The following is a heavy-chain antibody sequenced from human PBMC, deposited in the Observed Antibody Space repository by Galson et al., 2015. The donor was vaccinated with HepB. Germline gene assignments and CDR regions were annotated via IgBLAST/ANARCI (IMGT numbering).Heavy chain of an antibody. CDR1: GFTFSSYS. D-gene: IGHD1-26*01. V-gene: IGHV3-21*01. J-gene: IGHJ3*02. CDR2: ISSSSSYI. CDR3: ARGSIVSVAFDI. Sequence: SLRLSCAASGFTFSSYSMNWVRQAPGKGLEWVSSISSSSSYIYYADSVKGRFTISRDNAKNSLYLQMNSLRAEDTAVYYCARGSIVSVAFDIWGQGTMVTVSS.